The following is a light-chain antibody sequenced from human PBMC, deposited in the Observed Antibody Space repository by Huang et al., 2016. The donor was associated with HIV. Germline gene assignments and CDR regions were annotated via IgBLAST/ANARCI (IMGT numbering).Light chain of an antibody. V-gene: IGKV3-15*01. J-gene: IGKJ1*01. CDR3: QHYNDWPPWT. CDR2: GAS. Sequence: EIVMTQSPATLSVSPGERATLSCRASQSVNRNLAWDQQKPGQATRLFIYGASARATGIPARFSGSGSGTEFTLTISSLQSEDCAVYYCQHYNDWPPWTFGQGTKVEIK. CDR1: QSVNRN.